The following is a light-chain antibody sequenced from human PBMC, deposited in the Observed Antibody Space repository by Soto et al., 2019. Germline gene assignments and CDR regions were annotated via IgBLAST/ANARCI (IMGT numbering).Light chain of an antibody. CDR3: GTWDSSLSAAVV. CDR2: DNN. J-gene: IGLJ2*01. Sequence: QSVLTQPPSVSAAPGQKVTISCSGSSSNIGNNYVSWYQQLPGTAPKLLIYDNNKRPSGIPDRFSGSKSGTSATLGITGLQTGDEADYCCGTWDSSLSAAVVFGGGTQLTVL. V-gene: IGLV1-51*01. CDR1: SSNIGNNY.